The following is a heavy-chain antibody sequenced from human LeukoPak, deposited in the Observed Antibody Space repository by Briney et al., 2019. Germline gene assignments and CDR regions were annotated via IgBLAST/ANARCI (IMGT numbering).Heavy chain of an antibody. J-gene: IGHJ3*02. CDR3: AGRKGHDAFDI. CDR1: GFTFSRYG. CDR2: ISYDGSNK. Sequence: GGSLRLSCAASGFTFSRYGMHWVRQAPGKGLEWVAVISYDGSNKYYADSVKGRFTISRDNSKNTLYLQMNSLRAEDTAVYYCAGRKGHDAFDIWGQGTMVTVSS. V-gene: IGHV3-30*03.